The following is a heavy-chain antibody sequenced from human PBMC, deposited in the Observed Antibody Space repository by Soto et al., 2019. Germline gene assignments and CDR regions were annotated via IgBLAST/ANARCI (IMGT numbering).Heavy chain of an antibody. V-gene: IGHV3-23*01. D-gene: IGHD3-16*02. CDR1: GFTFSSYA. CDR2: ISASGGST. CDR3: AKEYDYSWGSYRCSYFDY. J-gene: IGHJ4*02. Sequence: EVQLLESGGGLVQPGGSLRLSCAASGFTFSSYAMSWVRQAPGKGLEWVSAISASGGSTYYADSVKGRFTISRDNSKNTLYLQMNSLRAEDTAVYYCAKEYDYSWGSYRCSYFDYWGQGTLVTVSS.